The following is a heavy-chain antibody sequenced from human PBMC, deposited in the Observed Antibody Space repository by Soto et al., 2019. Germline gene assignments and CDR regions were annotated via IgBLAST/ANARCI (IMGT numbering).Heavy chain of an antibody. CDR3: ARDRYYYDSSGYYNWFDP. V-gene: IGHV3-30*04. CDR1: RLSVCIYA. Sequence: GGCLRLSCASSRLSVCIYAMNWFLQEQANGLEWVAVISYDGSTIYYADSVKGRFTISRDNAKNSLYLQMNSLRAEDTAVYYCARDRYYYDSSGYYNWFDPWGQGTLVTVSS. CDR2: ISYDGSTI. D-gene: IGHD3-22*01. J-gene: IGHJ5*02.